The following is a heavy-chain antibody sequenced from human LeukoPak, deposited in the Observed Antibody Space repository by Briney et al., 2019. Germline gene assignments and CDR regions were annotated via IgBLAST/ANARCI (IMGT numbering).Heavy chain of an antibody. CDR3: ATQHDYAKKIDY. J-gene: IGHJ4*02. CDR2: IYHSGTA. CDR1: GYSISSGFY. D-gene: IGHD4-17*01. V-gene: IGHV4-38-2*01. Sequence: SETLSLTCVVSGYSISSGFYWGGSRPPPGEGVEWIGSIYHSGTAYYNPSLNSRVTISVDTSKNQFSLKLTSVTAADTAVYFCATQHDYAKKIDYWGQGTLVTVSS.